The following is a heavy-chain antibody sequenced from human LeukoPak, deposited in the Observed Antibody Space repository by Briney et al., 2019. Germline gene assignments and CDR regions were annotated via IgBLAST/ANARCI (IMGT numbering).Heavy chain of an antibody. CDR3: AKGRSYSSGWFDY. D-gene: IGHD6-19*01. CDR2: ISGSGGST. V-gene: IGHV3-23*01. CDR1: GFTYSSYA. Sequence: GGSLTLSCAASGFTYSSYAMSWLPQAPGKGLEWVSAISGSGGSTYYADSVKGRFTISRDNYKDTLYLQMNSLRAEDTAVYYCAKGRSYSSGWFDYWGQGTLVTVSS. J-gene: IGHJ4*02.